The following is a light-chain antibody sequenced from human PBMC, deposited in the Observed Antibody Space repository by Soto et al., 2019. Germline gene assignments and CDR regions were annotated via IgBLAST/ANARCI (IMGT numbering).Light chain of an antibody. CDR1: QSVSSGY. CDR3: QQYSSSPSIT. Sequence: EIVLTQSPDTLSLSPGERATLSCRASQSVSSGYLAWYQQKPGQAPRLLIYGASTRATGIPDRFSGSGSETDFTLTISRLEPEDFAVYYCQQYSSSPSITFGQGTRLEI. CDR2: GAS. V-gene: IGKV3-20*01. J-gene: IGKJ5*01.